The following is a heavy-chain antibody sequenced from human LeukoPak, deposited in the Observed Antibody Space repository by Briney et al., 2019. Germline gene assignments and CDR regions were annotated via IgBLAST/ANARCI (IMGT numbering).Heavy chain of an antibody. V-gene: IGHV3-23*01. D-gene: IGHD3-22*01. CDR2: ISGSGGST. J-gene: IGHJ4*02. CDR1: GFTFSSYA. Sequence: GGSLRLSCAASGFTFSSYAMSWVRQAPGKGLEWVSAISGSGGSTYYADSVKGRFTISRDNSKNTLYLQMNSLRAEDTAVYYCAKDLYDGYCDSSGYYGGFDYWGQGTLVTVSS. CDR3: AKDLYDGYCDSSGYYGGFDY.